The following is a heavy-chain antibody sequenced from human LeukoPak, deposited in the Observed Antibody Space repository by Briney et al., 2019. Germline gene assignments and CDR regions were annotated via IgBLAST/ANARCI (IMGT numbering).Heavy chain of an antibody. Sequence: ASVQVSCKASGYSFTSYVIRGVRQAPRQGLEWMGWINAYKGNTNHEQKPQGRGTMNTDSSTSTAYMALRGLRSDDTAVYYCARVDIVVVPAAIESRVYYYYGMDVWGQETTVTVSS. V-gene: IGHV1-18*01. J-gene: IGHJ6*02. CDR1: GYSFTSYV. CDR3: ARVDIVVVPAAIESRVYYYYGMDV. D-gene: IGHD2-2*03. CDR2: INAYKGNT.